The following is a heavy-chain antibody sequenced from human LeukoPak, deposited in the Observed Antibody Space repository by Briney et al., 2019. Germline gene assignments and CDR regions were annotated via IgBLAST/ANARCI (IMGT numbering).Heavy chain of an antibody. CDR3: AKDRVSTVTTNYFDY. Sequence: GGSLRLSCAASGFTFSSYALSWVRQAPGKGLEWVSGISGSGGSTHYADSVKGRFTISRDKSKNTLYLEMNSLRAEDTAVYYCAKDRVSTVTTNYFDYWGQGTLVTVSS. V-gene: IGHV3-23*01. CDR2: ISGSGGST. D-gene: IGHD4-17*01. J-gene: IGHJ4*02. CDR1: GFTFSSYA.